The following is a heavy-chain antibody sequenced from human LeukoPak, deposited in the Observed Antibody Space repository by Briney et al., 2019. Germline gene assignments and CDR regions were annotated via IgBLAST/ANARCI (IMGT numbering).Heavy chain of an antibody. D-gene: IGHD6-19*01. J-gene: IGHJ2*01. CDR1: GGSISSGDYH. Sequence: SETLSLTCTVSGGSISSGDYHWSWIRQPPGKGLEWIGYIYYSGSTYYNPSLKSRVTISVDTSKNQFSLKLSSVTAADTAVYYCARDGSGAVAAIIPDWYFDLWGRGTLVTVSS. CDR2: IYYSGST. V-gene: IGHV4-30-4*02. CDR3: ARDGSGAVAAIIPDWYFDL.